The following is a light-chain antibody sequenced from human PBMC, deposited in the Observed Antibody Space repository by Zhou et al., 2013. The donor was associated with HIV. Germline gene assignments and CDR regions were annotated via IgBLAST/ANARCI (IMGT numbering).Light chain of an antibody. J-gene: IGKJ4*01. Sequence: EIVLTQSPGTLSLSPGERATLSCRASQTVSSNYLAWYQQKPAQAPRLLIYGASSRATGIPDRFSGSGSGTDFTLTISRLEPEDFAVYYCQQYGSSPTFGGGTKVEIK. CDR1: QTVSSNY. CDR2: GAS. CDR3: QQYGSSPT. V-gene: IGKV3-20*01.